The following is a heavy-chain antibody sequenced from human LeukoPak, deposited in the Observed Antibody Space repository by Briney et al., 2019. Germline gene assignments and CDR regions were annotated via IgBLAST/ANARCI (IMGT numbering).Heavy chain of an antibody. J-gene: IGHJ4*02. CDR1: GFTFSSYY. D-gene: IGHD3-3*01. CDR2: ISTHSSYI. Sequence: GGSLRLSCAASGFTFSSYYMNWVRQAPGKGLEWVSSISTHSSYIYYADSVKGRFTISRDNAKNSLYLQMNSLRAEDTAVYYCAKDGWSGYYPPDYWGQGTLVTVSS. V-gene: IGHV3-21*01. CDR3: AKDGWSGYYPPDY.